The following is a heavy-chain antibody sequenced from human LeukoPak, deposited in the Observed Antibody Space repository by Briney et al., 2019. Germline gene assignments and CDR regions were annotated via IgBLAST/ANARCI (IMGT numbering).Heavy chain of an antibody. CDR2: INPSGDTT. D-gene: IGHD3-9*01. V-gene: IGHV1-46*01. CDR3: ARCYYDILTGPLDPYYYYGMDV. CDR1: GYTLTSYY. Sequence: ASVKVSCKASGYTLTSYYLHWVRQAPGQGLEWMAIINPSGDTTSHVQKFQGRVAMTRDTSASTVYMELSSLRSEDTAVYYCARCYYDILTGPLDPYYYYGMDVRGQGTTVTVSS. J-gene: IGHJ6*02.